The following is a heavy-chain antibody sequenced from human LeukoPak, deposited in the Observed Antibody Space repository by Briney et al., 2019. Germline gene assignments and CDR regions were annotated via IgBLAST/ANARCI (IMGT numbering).Heavy chain of an antibody. CDR1: GFSFSDYY. CDR2: ISESGYTI. V-gene: IGHV3-11*04. D-gene: IGHD2-2*03. CDR3: AKDRIGYCSSASCPYDY. Sequence: GGSLRLSCAASGFSFSDYYMSWIRQAPGKGLEWVSYISESGYTIYYADSVKGRFTISGDNAKNSLYLQMNSLRAEDTGVNYCAKDRIGYCSSASCPYDYWGQGTLVTVSS. J-gene: IGHJ4*02.